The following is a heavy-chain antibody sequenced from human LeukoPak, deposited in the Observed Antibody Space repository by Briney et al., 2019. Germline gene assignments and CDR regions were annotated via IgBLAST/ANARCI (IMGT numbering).Heavy chain of an antibody. CDR3: AREHCSSTSCYGGYYYYGMDV. J-gene: IGHJ6*02. Sequence: GGSLRLSCAASGFTFNNYEMHWVRQTAGKGLEWVSAVGIAGDTFYAGSVKGRFTISRDNSKNTLYLQMNSLRAEDTAVYYCAREHCSSTSCYGGYYYYGMDVWGQGPTVTVSS. V-gene: IGHV3-13*01. CDR2: VGIAGDT. D-gene: IGHD2-2*01. CDR1: GFTFNNYE.